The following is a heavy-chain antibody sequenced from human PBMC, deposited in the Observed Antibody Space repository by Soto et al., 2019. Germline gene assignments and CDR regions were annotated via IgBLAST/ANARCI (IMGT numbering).Heavy chain of an antibody. V-gene: IGHV4-61*01. CDR1: GGSVSSGSYY. Sequence: SETLSLTCTVSGGSVSSGSYYWSWIRQPPGKGLEWIGYIYYSGSTNYNPSLKSRVTISVDTSKNQFSLKLSSVTAADTAVYYCASFSGYDYYYYYGMDVWGQGTTVTVSS. J-gene: IGHJ6*02. CDR3: ASFSGYDYYYYYGMDV. CDR2: IYYSGST. D-gene: IGHD5-12*01.